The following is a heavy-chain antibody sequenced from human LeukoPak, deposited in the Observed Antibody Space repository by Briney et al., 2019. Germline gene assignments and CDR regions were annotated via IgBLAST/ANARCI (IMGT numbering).Heavy chain of an antibody. V-gene: IGHV3-53*01. CDR3: ARVAATVTTNFYYYIDV. Sequence: GGSLRLSCAASGFSVSSKYMNWVRQAPGQGLEWVSVIYSSGYTYYADSVKGRFTISRDNAKNTLYLQMNSLRAEDTALYYCARVAATVTTNFYYYIDVWSEGTTVTVSS. CDR1: GFSVSSKY. D-gene: IGHD4-17*01. CDR2: IYSSGYT. J-gene: IGHJ6*03.